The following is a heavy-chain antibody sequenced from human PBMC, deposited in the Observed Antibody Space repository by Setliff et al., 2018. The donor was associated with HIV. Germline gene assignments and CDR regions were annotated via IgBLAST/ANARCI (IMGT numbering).Heavy chain of an antibody. D-gene: IGHD2-21*02. V-gene: IGHV4-4*09. CDR2: IYTSGST. CDR3: ARAVVTAVKFDY. CDR1: GGSISSYY. J-gene: IGHJ4*02. Sequence: LSLTCTVSGGSISSYYWSWIRQPPGKGLEWIGYIYTSGSTNYNPSLKSRVTISVDTSKNQFSLKLSSVTAADTAVYYCARAVVTAVKFDYWGQGTLVTVSS.